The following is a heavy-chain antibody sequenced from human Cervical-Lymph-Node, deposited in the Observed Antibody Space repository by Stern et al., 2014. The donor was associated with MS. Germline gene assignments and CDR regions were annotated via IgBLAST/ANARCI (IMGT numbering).Heavy chain of an antibody. CDR3: ARAEVVRGVIKAPYYFDY. V-gene: IGHV1-69*09. D-gene: IGHD3-10*01. Sequence: QVPLVQSGAEVKKPGSSVKVSCKASGGTFSSYTISWVRQAPGQGLEWMGRIIPILGIAKYAQKFQGRVTITADKSTSTAYMELSSLRSEDTAVYYCARAEVVRGVIKAPYYFDYWGQGTLVTVSS. J-gene: IGHJ4*02. CDR2: IIPILGIA. CDR1: GGTFSSYT.